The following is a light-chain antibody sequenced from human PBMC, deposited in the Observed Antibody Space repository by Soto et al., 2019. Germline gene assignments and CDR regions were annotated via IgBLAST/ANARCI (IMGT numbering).Light chain of an antibody. CDR2: GNS. J-gene: IGLJ2*01. CDR3: QSYDSRLSGLVI. V-gene: IGLV1-40*01. CDR1: SSSIGAGYA. Sequence: QSVLTQPPSVSGAPGQRVTISCTGSSSSIGAGYAVYWYQQLPGTAPKLLIYGNSNRPSGVPDRFSGSKSGTSASLAITGLQAEDEADYHCQSYDSRLSGLVIFGGGTKLTVL.